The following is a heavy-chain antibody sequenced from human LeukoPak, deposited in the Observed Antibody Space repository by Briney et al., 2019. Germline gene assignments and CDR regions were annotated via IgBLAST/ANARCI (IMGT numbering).Heavy chain of an antibody. J-gene: IGHJ4*02. D-gene: IGHD3-22*01. Sequence: GASVKVSCKASGYTFTSYGISWVRQAPGQGLEWMGWISAYNGNTNYAQKLQGRVTMTTDTSTSTAYMELRSLRSDDTAVYYCARSGSYYYDSSGWVPFDYWGQGTLVTVSS. CDR1: GYTFTSYG. CDR2: ISAYNGNT. V-gene: IGHV1-18*01. CDR3: ARSGSYYYDSSGWVPFDY.